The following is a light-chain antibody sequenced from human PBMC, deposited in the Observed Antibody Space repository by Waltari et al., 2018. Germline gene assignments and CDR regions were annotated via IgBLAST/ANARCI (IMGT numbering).Light chain of an antibody. CDR3: QQYDNWPLT. V-gene: IGKV3-15*01. Sequence: ETVMTQSPGTLSVSPGDRVILSCRASQSVSSELAWYQQKPGQSPRLLIYGASTRVTGLPARFSGSGSGTEFTLTINSLQAEDFGVYYCQQYDNWPLTFGGGTRVEIK. CDR1: QSVSSE. CDR2: GAS. J-gene: IGKJ4*01.